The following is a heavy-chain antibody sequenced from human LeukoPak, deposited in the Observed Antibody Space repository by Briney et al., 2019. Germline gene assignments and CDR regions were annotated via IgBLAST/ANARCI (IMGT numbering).Heavy chain of an antibody. D-gene: IGHD2-2*01. J-gene: IGHJ6*02. Sequence: PSETLSLTCTVSGVSISSYYWSWIRQPPGKGLEWIGYIYYSGSTNYNPSLKSRVTISVDTSKNQFSLKLSSVTAADTAVYYCARDGCSSTSCYSDYYYGMDVWGQGTTVTVSS. CDR3: ARDGCSSTSCYSDYYYGMDV. CDR2: IYYSGST. V-gene: IGHV4-59*01. CDR1: GVSISSYY.